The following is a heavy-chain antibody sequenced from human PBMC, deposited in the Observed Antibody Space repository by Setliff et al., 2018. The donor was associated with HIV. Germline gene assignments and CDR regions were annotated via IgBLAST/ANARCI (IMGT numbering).Heavy chain of an antibody. J-gene: IGHJ4*02. Sequence: GSLRLSCAGSGFTFDDYAMLWVRQAPGRSLEWISLINWDGTSTYYAGSVDGRFTISRDNSKNSLFLQMHSLRSEDTAFYYCTKSTGSGVGTYYADSWGQGTLVTVSS. V-gene: IGHV3-43D*04. CDR3: TKSTGSGVGTYYADS. CDR1: GFTFDDYA. D-gene: IGHD2-21*02. CDR2: INWDGTST.